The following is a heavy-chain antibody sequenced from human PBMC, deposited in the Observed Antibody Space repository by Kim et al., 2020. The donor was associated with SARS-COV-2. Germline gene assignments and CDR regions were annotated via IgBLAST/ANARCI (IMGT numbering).Heavy chain of an antibody. V-gene: IGHV4-31*03. J-gene: IGHJ6*02. CDR3: ARGADYDSSGYYGADFDYYYSGMDV. D-gene: IGHD3-22*01. CDR2: IYYSGST. Sequence: SETLSLTCTVSGGSISSGGYYWSWIRQHPGKGLEWIGYIYYSGSTYYNPSLKSRVTISVDTSKNQFSLKLSSVTAADTAVYYCARGADYDSSGYYGADFDYYYSGMDVWGQGTTVTVSS. CDR1: GGSISSGGYY.